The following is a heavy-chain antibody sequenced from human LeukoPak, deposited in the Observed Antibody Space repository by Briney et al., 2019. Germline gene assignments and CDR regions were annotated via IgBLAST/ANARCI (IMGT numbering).Heavy chain of an antibody. Sequence: ASVKVSCKASGYTFTSYGISWVRQAPGQGLEWMGWISAYNGNTNYAQKLQGRVTMTTDTSTSTAYMELRSLRSDDTAVYYCAREDRDYYYYGMDVWDQGTTVTVSS. V-gene: IGHV1-18*01. CDR3: AREDRDYYYYGMDV. CDR1: GYTFTSYG. J-gene: IGHJ6*02. CDR2: ISAYNGNT.